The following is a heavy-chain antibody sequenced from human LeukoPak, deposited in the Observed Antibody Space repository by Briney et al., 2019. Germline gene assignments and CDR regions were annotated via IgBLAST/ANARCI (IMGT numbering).Heavy chain of an antibody. CDR3: TRSSGSYEIDY. CDR2: INPSGGST. Sequence: ASVXVXXXXXXXXXXXXFMLWVRQAPGQGLEWMGIINPSGGSTSYVQKFQGRVTMTRDTSTSTVYMELSSLRSEDTAVYYCTRSSGSYEIDYWGQGTLVTVSS. CDR1: XXXXXXXF. D-gene: IGHD1-26*01. V-gene: IGHV1-46*01. J-gene: IGHJ4*02.